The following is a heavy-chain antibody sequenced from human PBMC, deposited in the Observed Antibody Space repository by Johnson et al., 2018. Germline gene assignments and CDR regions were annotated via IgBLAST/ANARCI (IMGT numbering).Heavy chain of an antibody. Sequence: QVQLQESGPGLVTASETLSLTCTVSGASITDDYWVWIRRPPGKGLEWIGYVSYSGTTSYNPSLSSRVTISVDTSKTQFFLRRRSVTAEDTAIYYCATAVGSGYDDRDVWGNGSTVTVSS. CDR2: VSYSGTT. CDR3: ATAVGSGYDDRDV. V-gene: IGHV4-59*13. CDR1: GASITDDY. D-gene: IGHD5-12*01. J-gene: IGHJ6*04.